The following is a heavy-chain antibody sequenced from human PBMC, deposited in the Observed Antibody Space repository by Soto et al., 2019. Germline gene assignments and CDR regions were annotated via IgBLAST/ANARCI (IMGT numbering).Heavy chain of an antibody. D-gene: IGHD6-25*01. Sequence: QVQLQESGPGLVKPSETLSLTCTVSGGSISSYYWSWIRQPPGKGLEWIGYIYYSGSTNYNPSLKSRVTISVDTSKNQFSLKLSSVTAADTAVYYCARDRAAGILDYWGQGTLVTVSS. CDR2: IYYSGST. J-gene: IGHJ4*02. V-gene: IGHV4-59*01. CDR3: ARDRAAGILDY. CDR1: GGSISSYY.